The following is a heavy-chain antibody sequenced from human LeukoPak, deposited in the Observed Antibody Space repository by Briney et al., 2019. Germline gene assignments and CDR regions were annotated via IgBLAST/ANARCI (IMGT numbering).Heavy chain of an antibody. CDR2: VRYGGNIK. Sequence: GGSLRLSCATSEFTFSAYAMHWIRQAPGRGLEWVAFVRYGGNIKYYADSVKGRFTISRDNAKNSLYLQMNSLRAEDTAVYYCARGAYGDYLGYWGQGTLVTVSS. D-gene: IGHD4-17*01. CDR3: ARGAYGDYLGY. V-gene: IGHV3-30*02. CDR1: EFTFSAYA. J-gene: IGHJ4*02.